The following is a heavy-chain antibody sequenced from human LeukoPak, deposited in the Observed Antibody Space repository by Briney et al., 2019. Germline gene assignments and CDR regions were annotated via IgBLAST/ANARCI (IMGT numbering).Heavy chain of an antibody. CDR1: GGSFSGYY. CDR3: ARGLGTAMTFDY. CDR2: INHSGST. J-gene: IGHJ4*02. Sequence: SETLSLTGAVYGGSFSGYYWSWIRQPPGKGLEWIGEINHSGSTNYNPSLKSRVTISVDTSKNQFSLKLSSVTTADTAVYYCARGLGTAMTFDYWGQGTLVTVSS. D-gene: IGHD5-18*01. V-gene: IGHV4-34*01.